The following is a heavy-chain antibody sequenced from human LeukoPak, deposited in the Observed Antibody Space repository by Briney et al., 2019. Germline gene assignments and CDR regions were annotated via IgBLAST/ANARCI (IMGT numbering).Heavy chain of an antibody. CDR3: ARDNGYNVGYLDY. J-gene: IGHJ4*02. Sequence: GRSLRLSCAASGFTFSSYAMHWVRQAPGKGLEWVAVISHDGSNKYYADSVKGRFTISRDNSKNTLYLQVNSLRAEDTAVYYCARDNGYNVGYLDYWGQGTLVAVSS. D-gene: IGHD5-24*01. CDR2: ISHDGSNK. CDR1: GFTFSSYA. V-gene: IGHV3-30-3*01.